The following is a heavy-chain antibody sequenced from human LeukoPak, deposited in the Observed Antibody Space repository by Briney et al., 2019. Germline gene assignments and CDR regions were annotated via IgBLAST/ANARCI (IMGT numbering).Heavy chain of an antibody. CDR3: AKGNGGNSGEYFYYGMDV. D-gene: IGHD4-23*01. V-gene: IGHV3-11*01. Sequence: GGSLRLSCAASGFTFSDYNMNWVRQAPGKGLEWVSYITNGGSTIHHADSVKGRFTISRDNSKNTLYLQMNSLRAEDTAVYYCAKGNGGNSGEYFYYGMDVWGQGTTVTVSS. CDR1: GFTFSDYN. CDR2: ITNGGSTI. J-gene: IGHJ6*02.